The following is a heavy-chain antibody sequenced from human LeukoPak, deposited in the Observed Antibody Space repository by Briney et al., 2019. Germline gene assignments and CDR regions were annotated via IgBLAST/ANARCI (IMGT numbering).Heavy chain of an antibody. CDR1: GFTFSSYG. J-gene: IGHJ6*02. Sequence: GRSLRLSCAASGFTFSSYGMHWVRQAPGKGLEWVAVISYDGSNKYYADSVKGRFTISRDNSKNTLYLQMNSLRAEDTAVYYCAKDACSGGSCYSYYYGMDVWGQGTTVTVSS. CDR2: ISYDGSNK. V-gene: IGHV3-30*18. D-gene: IGHD2-15*01. CDR3: AKDACSGGSCYSYYYGMDV.